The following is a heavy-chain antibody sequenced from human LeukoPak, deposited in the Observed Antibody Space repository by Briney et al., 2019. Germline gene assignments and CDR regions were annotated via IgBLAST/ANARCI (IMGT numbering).Heavy chain of an antibody. D-gene: IGHD6-6*01. V-gene: IGHV3-11*01. CDR3: ASGSSSVGY. Sequence: GGSLRLYCVASGFIFSAYYMSWIRQTPGKGLEWISYISNSDNDIYYAGSVKGRFTISRDNTRNSLFLQMNSLRPDDTAVYYCASGSSSVGYWGQGTLVTVSP. CDR2: ISNSDNDI. J-gene: IGHJ4*02. CDR1: GFIFSAYY.